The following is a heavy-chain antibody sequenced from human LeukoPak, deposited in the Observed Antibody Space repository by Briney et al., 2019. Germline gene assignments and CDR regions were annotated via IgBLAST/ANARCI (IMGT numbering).Heavy chain of an antibody. D-gene: IGHD6-13*01. CDR3: ARESSGIAATDKIDY. CDR2: ISSSSSTM. V-gene: IGHV3-48*01. Sequence: GGSLRLSCGASGFTFSSYSMNWVRQAPGKGLEWVSYISSSSSTMYYADSVKGRFTISRDNVKNSLYLQMNSLRADDTAIYYCARESSGIAATDKIDYWGQGALVTVSS. CDR1: GFTFSSYS. J-gene: IGHJ4*02.